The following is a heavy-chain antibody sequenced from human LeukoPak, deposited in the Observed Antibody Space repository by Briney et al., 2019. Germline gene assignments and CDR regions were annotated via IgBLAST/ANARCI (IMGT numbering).Heavy chain of an antibody. D-gene: IGHD4/OR15-4a*01. CDR2: IYSDNT. Sequence: GGSLRLSCAASGFSVSTTYMSWVRQAPGKGLEWVSFIYSDNTHYSDSVKGRFTISRDNSKNTLYLQMNSLRAEDTVVYYCARRAGAYSHPYDYWGQGTLVTVSS. CDR1: GFSVSTTY. J-gene: IGHJ4*02. V-gene: IGHV3-53*01. CDR3: ARRAGAYSHPYDY.